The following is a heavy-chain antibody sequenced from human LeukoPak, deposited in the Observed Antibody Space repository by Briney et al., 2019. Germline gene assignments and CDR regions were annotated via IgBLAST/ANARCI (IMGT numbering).Heavy chain of an antibody. J-gene: IGHJ4*02. CDR3: AREIAAAGTVGYDY. CDR2: IYYSGST. Sequence: SETLSLTCTVSGGSISSSSYYWGWIRRPPGKGLEWIGSIYYSGSTYYNPSLKSRVTISVDTSKNQFSLKLSSVTAADTAVYYCAREIAAAGTVGYDYWGQGTLVTVSS. D-gene: IGHD6-13*01. CDR1: GGSISSSSYY. V-gene: IGHV4-39*02.